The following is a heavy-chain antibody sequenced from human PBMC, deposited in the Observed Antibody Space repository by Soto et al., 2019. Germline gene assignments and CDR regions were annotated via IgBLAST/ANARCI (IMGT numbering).Heavy chain of an antibody. CDR3: ARDQYGYYDFWSASWFDP. CDR1: GFTFSSYG. D-gene: IGHD3-3*01. Sequence: QVQLVESGGGVVQPGRSLRLSCAASGFTFSSYGMHWVRQAPGKGLEWVAVIWYDGSNKYYADSVKGRFTISRDNSKNMLYLQMNSLRAEDTAVYYCARDQYGYYDFWSASWFDPWGQGTLVTVSS. CDR2: IWYDGSNK. V-gene: IGHV3-33*01. J-gene: IGHJ5*02.